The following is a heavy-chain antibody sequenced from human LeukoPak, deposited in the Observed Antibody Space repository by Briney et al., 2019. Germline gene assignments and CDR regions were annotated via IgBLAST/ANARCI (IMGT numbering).Heavy chain of an antibody. J-gene: IGHJ4*02. CDR2: ISAYNGNT. CDR3: ARGPYCSSTSCQLPNDY. CDR1: GYTFTSYG. V-gene: IGHV1-18*01. D-gene: IGHD2-2*01. Sequence: ASVKVSCKASGYTFTSYGISWVRQAPGQGLEWMGWISAYNGNTNYAQKLQGRVTMTTDTSTSTAYMELRSLRSDDTAVYYCARGPYCSSTSCQLPNDYWGQGTLVTVSS.